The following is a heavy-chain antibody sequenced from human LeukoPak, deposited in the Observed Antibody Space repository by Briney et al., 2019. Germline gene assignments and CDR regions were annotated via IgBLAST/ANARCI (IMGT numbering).Heavy chain of an antibody. CDR1: GFTFRSYA. CDR2: ISSNGGST. D-gene: IGHD2-2*01. CDR3: ARGPLPAAHFDY. J-gene: IGHJ4*02. Sequence: GGSLRLSCAASGFTFRSYAMHWVRQAPGKGLEYVSAISSNGGSTYYANSVKGRFTISRDNAKNTLYLQMNSLRAEDTAVYYCARGPLPAAHFDYWGQGTLVTVSS. V-gene: IGHV3-64*01.